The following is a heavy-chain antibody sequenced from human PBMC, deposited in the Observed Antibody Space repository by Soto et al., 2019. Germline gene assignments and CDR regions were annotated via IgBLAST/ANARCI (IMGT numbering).Heavy chain of an antibody. Sequence: GSLRLSCAASGFTFSSYSVNWVRQAPGKRLERVSYISSSSSTIYYADSVKGRFTISRDNAKNSLYLQMNSLRDEDTAVFYFARASVTYYYDSSGYYFDYWGQGTLVTVSS. V-gene: IGHV3-48*02. CDR2: ISSSSSTI. J-gene: IGHJ4*02. CDR1: GFTFSSYS. D-gene: IGHD3-22*01. CDR3: ARASVTYYYDSSGYYFDY.